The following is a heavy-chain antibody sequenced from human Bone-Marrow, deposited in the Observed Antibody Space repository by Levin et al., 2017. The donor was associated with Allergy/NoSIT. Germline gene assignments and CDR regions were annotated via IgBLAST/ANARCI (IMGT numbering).Heavy chain of an antibody. CDR1: GFTFSTYA. D-gene: IGHD1-1*01. Sequence: LSLTCAASGFTFSTYAMSWVRQAPGKGLEWVSDISGSGGAKYYADSVKGRFNISRDNSKNTLYLQMKSLRVEDTAVYYCAKDRPELEVRSDYFDYWGQGALVTVSS. CDR3: AKDRPELEVRSDYFDY. J-gene: IGHJ4*02. V-gene: IGHV3-23*01. CDR2: ISGSGGAK.